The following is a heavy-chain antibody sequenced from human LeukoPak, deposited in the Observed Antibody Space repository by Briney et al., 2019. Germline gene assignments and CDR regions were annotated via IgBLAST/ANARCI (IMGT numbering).Heavy chain of an antibody. CDR1: GFSFSDYA. D-gene: IGHD5-12*01. CDR2: ISYDGSNK. Sequence: GGSLRLSCTASGFSFSDYAMHWVRQAPGKGLEWVAVISYDGSNKDYVDSVKGRFTISRDNSKNTLYLQTNSLRAEDTAVYYCARDPTWLRHFDYWGQGTLVTVSS. CDR3: ARDPTWLRHFDY. J-gene: IGHJ4*02. V-gene: IGHV3-30-3*01.